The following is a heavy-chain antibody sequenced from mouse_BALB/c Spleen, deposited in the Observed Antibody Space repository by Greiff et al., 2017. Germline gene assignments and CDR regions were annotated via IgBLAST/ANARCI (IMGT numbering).Heavy chain of an antibody. CDR2: IYPGDGDT. CDR3: ARGGFTMITKGYFDV. J-gene: IGHJ1*01. Sequence: VQLQQSGAELVRPGSSVKISCKASGYAFSSYWMNWVKQRPGQGLEWIGQIYPGDGDTNYNGKFKGKATLTADKSSSTAYMQLSSLTSEDSAVYFCARGGFTMITKGYFDVWGAGTTVTVSS. CDR1: GYAFSSYW. D-gene: IGHD2-4*01. V-gene: IGHV1-80*01.